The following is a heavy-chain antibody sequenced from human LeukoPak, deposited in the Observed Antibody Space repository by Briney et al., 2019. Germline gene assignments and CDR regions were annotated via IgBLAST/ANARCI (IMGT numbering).Heavy chain of an antibody. CDR1: GFTFSSYS. V-gene: IGHV3-21*01. CDR2: ISSSSSYI. J-gene: IGHJ4*02. Sequence: GGSLRLSCAASGFTFSSYSMNWVRQAPGKGLECVSSISSSSSYIYYADSVKGRFTISRDNAKNSLYLQMNSLRAEDTAVYYCARDSVMVRGVITPFDYWGPGTLVTVSS. CDR3: ARDSVMVRGVITPFDY. D-gene: IGHD3-10*01.